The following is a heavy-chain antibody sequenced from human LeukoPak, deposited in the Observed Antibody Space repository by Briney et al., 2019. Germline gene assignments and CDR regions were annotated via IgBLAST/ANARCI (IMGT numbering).Heavy chain of an antibody. Sequence: PGGSLRLSCVASGFTFSSNVLNWVRQAPGKGLEWVSVSGTYGRTQYADSVKGRFTIFRDSSKNTLYLQINSLRVEDTAVYYCARGMDGYGPDAFDIWGQGTMVTVSS. D-gene: IGHD5-24*01. CDR3: ARGMDGYGPDAFDI. CDR2: SGTYGRT. CDR1: GFTFSSNV. V-gene: IGHV3-23*01. J-gene: IGHJ3*02.